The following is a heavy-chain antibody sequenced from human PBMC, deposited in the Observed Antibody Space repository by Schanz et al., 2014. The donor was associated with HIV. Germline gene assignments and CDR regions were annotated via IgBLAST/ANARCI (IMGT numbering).Heavy chain of an antibody. CDR2: IRYDGSKT. CDR1: GFSFSSHG. D-gene: IGHD3-16*01. V-gene: IGHV3-33*01. CDR3: ARVETSGLDY. J-gene: IGHJ6*02. Sequence: QVQLVEAGGGVVQPGRSLRLYCAASGFSFSSHGMHWVRQPPGKGPEWVSYIRYDGSKTYYADSVEGRFTISRDNAKNTLYLQMFSLRAEDMGVYYCARVETSGLDYWGQGTTVAVSS.